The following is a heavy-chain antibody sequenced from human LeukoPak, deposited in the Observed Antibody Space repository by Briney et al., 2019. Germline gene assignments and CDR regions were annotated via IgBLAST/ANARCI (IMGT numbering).Heavy chain of an antibody. V-gene: IGHV3-48*03. CDR2: ISGSGDTI. CDR3: ARDGSFDY. Sequence: HPGGSLRLSCAASGFTFSTYEMNWVRQAPGKGLEWVSYISGSGDTIYYGDSVKGRFTISRDNAKNSMYLQMNSLRAEDTAVYYCARDGSFDYWGQGTLVTVSS. J-gene: IGHJ4*02. CDR1: GFTFSTYE. D-gene: IGHD5-12*01.